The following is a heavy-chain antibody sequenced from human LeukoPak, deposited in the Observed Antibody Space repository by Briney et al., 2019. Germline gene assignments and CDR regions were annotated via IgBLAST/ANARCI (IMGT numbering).Heavy chain of an antibody. CDR1: GFTFSNAW. CDR2: ISGSSDSN. CDR3: AKGDGGNFYFDY. D-gene: IGHD4-23*01. Sequence: SGGSLRLSCAASGFTFSNAWMSWVRQAPGKGLECVSGISGSSDSNSYTDTVKGRFTISRDNSKNSLYLQMHGLRAKDTDVYYCAKGDGGNFYFDYWGQGTLVSVSS. V-gene: IGHV3-23*01. J-gene: IGHJ4*02.